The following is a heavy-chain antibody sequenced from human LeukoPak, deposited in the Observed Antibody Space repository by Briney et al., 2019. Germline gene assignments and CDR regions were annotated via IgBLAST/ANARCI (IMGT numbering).Heavy chain of an antibody. Sequence: ETLSLTCAVSGGSISSSNWWSWVRQPPGKGLEWVSAISGSGGSTYYADSVKGRFTISRDNSKNTLYLQMNSLRAEDTAVYYCAKHLPAAGTKTPGYWGQGTLVTVSS. CDR2: ISGSGGST. V-gene: IGHV3-23*01. CDR1: GGSISSSN. D-gene: IGHD6-13*01. J-gene: IGHJ4*02. CDR3: AKHLPAAGTKTPGY.